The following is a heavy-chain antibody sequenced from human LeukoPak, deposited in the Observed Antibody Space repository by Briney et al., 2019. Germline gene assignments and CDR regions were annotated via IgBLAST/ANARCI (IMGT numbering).Heavy chain of an antibody. CDR1: GYSISSGYY. V-gene: IGHV4-38-2*02. CDR2: IYHSGST. J-gene: IGHJ4*02. Sequence: SETLSLTCTVSGYSISSGYYWGWIRQPPGKGLEWIGSIYHSGSTYYNPSLKSRVTISVDTSKNQFSLKLSPVTAADTAVYYCARVSRAIAAASPGYFDYWGQGTLVTVSS. CDR3: ARVSRAIAAASPGYFDY. D-gene: IGHD6-13*01.